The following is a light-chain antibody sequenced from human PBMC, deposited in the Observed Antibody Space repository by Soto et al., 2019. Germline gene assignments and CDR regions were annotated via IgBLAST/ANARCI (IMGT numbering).Light chain of an antibody. CDR1: QSVGRS. Sequence: IVMTQSPATLSVSPGERATLSCRASQSVGRSLAWYQQKPGQAPRLLMYGTSARATGIPATFSGSGSGTEFNLTISSLQSEDFAVYYCQQYDNWPSVTFGGGTKVEIK. V-gene: IGKV3-15*01. CDR3: QQYDNWPSVT. CDR2: GTS. J-gene: IGKJ4*01.